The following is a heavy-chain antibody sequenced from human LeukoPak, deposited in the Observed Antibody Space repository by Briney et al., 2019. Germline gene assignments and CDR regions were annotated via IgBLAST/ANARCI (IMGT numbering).Heavy chain of an antibody. D-gene: IGHD3-10*01. V-gene: IGHV4-59*01. J-gene: IGHJ5*02. CDR1: GGSISPYF. Sequence: SETLSLTCTVSGGSISPYFWSWIRQPPGKGLEWIGYISYTGSTNYNPSLKSRVTISVDTSKNQFSLQLTSVTATDTAVYYCARDDYRGVTNFDPWGQGTLVTVSS. CDR3: ARDDYRGVTNFDP. CDR2: ISYTGST.